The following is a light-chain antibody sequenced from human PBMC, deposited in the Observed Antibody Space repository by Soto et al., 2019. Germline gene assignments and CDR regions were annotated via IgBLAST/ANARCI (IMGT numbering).Light chain of an antibody. J-gene: IGKJ1*01. Sequence: DIHMTQSPSTLSGSVWDRVTITCRASQTISSWLAWYQQKPGKAPKLLIYKASTLKSGVPSRFSGSGSGTEFTLTISSLQPDDFATYYCQHYNSYSEAFGQGTRWIS. CDR3: QHYNSYSEA. CDR1: QTISSW. V-gene: IGKV1-5*03. CDR2: KAS.